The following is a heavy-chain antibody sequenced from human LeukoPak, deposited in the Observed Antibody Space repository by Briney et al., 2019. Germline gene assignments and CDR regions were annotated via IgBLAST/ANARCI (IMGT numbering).Heavy chain of an antibody. V-gene: IGHV1-2*02. D-gene: IGHD3-22*01. CDR1: GYTFTGYY. J-gene: IGHJ4*02. CDR2: INPSSGGT. CDR3: ARVSQGYSNYFDY. Sequence: ASVKVSCKASGYTFTGYYMHWVRQAPGQGLEWMGWINPSSGGTNYAQKFQGRVTMTRDTSISTAYMELSRLRSDDTAVYYCARVSQGYSNYFDYWGQGTLVTVSS.